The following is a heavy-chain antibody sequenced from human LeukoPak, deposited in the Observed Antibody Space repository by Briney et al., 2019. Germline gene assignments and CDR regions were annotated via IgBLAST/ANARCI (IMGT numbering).Heavy chain of an antibody. Sequence: SETLSLTCAVYGGSFSGYYWSWIRQPPGKGLGWIGEINHSGSTNYNPSLKSRVTISVDTSKNQFSLKLSSVTAADTAVYYCARGPKYSYGRLGYWGQGTLVTVSS. CDR1: GGSFSGYY. V-gene: IGHV4-34*01. CDR2: INHSGST. J-gene: IGHJ4*02. D-gene: IGHD5-18*01. CDR3: ARGPKYSYGRLGY.